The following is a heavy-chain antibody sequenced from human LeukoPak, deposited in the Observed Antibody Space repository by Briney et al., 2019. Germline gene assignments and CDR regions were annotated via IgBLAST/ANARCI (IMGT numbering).Heavy chain of an antibody. J-gene: IGHJ6*02. CDR2: IYYSGST. CDR1: GGSISSSSYY. D-gene: IGHD3-9*01. Sequence: ASETLSLTCTVSGGSISSSSYYWGWIRQPPGKGLEWIGSIYYSGSTYYNPSLKSRVTISVDTSKNQFSLKLSSVTAADTAMYYCARLPARNDILTGYTYYYYGMDVWGQGTTVTVSS. V-gene: IGHV4-39*01. CDR3: ARLPARNDILTGYTYYYYGMDV.